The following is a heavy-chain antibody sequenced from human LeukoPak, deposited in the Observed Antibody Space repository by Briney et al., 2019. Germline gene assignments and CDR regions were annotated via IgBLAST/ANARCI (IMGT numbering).Heavy chain of an antibody. J-gene: IGHJ2*01. CDR3: ARRPLFSPREYYDSSGIGHYWYFDL. CDR1: GFTFSDYY. CDR2: ITSSGSII. D-gene: IGHD3-22*01. V-gene: IGHV3-11*01. Sequence: GGSLRLSCAASGFTFSDYYMSWIRQAPGKGLEWVSYITSSGSIIYYADSVKGRFTISRDNAKNSLYLQMNSLRAEDTAVYFCARRPLFSPREYYDSSGIGHYWYFDLWGRGTLVTVSS.